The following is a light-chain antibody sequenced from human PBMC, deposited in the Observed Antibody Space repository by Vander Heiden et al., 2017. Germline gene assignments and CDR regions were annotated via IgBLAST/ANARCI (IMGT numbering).Light chain of an antibody. V-gene: IGKV3-11*01. J-gene: IGKJ3*01. Sequence: VFTQSPPTLALAPRESDTLSCRASQSISSYLAWYQQKNRQAPRILIYDAATSGTGMPARLSGSGSGTDFTLPISSLEHEDFAVYYCQQRSNWPPLGTFGPGTKVDIK. CDR1: QSISSY. CDR3: QQRSNWPPLGT. CDR2: DAA.